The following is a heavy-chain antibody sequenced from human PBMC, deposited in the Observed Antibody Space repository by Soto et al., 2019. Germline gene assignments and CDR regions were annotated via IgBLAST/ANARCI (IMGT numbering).Heavy chain of an antibody. CDR2: ISVYNGNT. V-gene: IGHV1-18*01. CDR1: GYTFTSYG. Sequence: QVQLVQSGTEVKKPGASVKVSCKASGYTFTSYGISWVRQAPGQGLEWMGGISVYNGNTNYAQKFQGRVTMTTDTATGTAYMELWSLRSDDTAVYYCARRRFELDYWGQGTLVTVSS. J-gene: IGHJ4*02. D-gene: IGHD3-3*01. CDR3: ARRRFELDY.